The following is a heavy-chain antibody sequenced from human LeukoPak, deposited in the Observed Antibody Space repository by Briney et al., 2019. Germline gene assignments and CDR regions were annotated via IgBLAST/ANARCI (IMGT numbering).Heavy chain of an antibody. D-gene: IGHD6-19*01. CDR2: INPSGGST. CDR3: ARDRGSSGWYRTFDY. V-gene: IGHV1-46*01. CDR1: GYTFTSYY. Sequence: GASVKVSCKASGYTFTSYYMHWVRQAPGQGLEWMGIINPSGGSTSYAQKFQGRVTMTRDMSTSTAYMELRSLRSDDTAVYYCARDRGSSGWYRTFDYWGQGTLVTVSS. J-gene: IGHJ4*02.